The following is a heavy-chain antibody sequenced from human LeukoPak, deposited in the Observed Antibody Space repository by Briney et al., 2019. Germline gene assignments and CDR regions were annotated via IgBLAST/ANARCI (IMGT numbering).Heavy chain of an antibody. Sequence: SETLSLTRAVYGGSFSGYYWSWIRQPPGKGLEWSGEINHSGSTNYNPSLKSRVTISVDTSKNQFSLKLSSVPAADTAVYYCAKALTIFGVAEGWFDPWGQGTLVTVSS. V-gene: IGHV4-34*01. CDR3: AKALTIFGVAEGWFDP. D-gene: IGHD3-3*01. CDR2: INHSGST. J-gene: IGHJ5*02. CDR1: GGSFSGYY.